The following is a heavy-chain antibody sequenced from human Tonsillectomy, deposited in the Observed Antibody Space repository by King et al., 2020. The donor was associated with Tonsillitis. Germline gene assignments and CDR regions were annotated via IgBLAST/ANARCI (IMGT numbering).Heavy chain of an antibody. CDR3: VKASGSSFHYNYMDV. D-gene: IGHD2-15*01. Sequence: VQLVESGGGLVQPGGSLRLSCSASGFSFISYAMHWVRRAPGKGLEYVSAIISMGDTKYFADSVKDRFTISRDNSRSTVFLQMSSLRAEDAAVFYCVKASGSSFHYNYMDVWGKGTTVTVSS. CDR1: GFSFISYA. CDR2: IISMGDTK. J-gene: IGHJ6*03. V-gene: IGHV3-64D*06.